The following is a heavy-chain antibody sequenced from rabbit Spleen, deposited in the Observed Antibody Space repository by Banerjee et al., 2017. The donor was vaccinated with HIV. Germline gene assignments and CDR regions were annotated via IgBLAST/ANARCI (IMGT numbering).Heavy chain of an antibody. CDR2: IGTSSGKT. CDR3: ASTYPTPNTDDGLNL. J-gene: IGHJ4*01. D-gene: IGHD1-1*01. V-gene: IGHV1S40*01. Sequence: QSLEESGGDLVKPGASLTLTCTASGFSFGSYWMCWVRQAPGKGLEWIGCIGTSSGKTYYASWAKGRFTITKTSSTTVTLQVNTLTAADTATYFCASTYPTPNTDDGLNLWGQGTLVTVS. CDR1: GFSFGSYW.